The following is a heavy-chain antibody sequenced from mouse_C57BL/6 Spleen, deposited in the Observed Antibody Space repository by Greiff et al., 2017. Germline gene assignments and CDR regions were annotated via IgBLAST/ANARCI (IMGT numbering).Heavy chain of an antibody. J-gene: IGHJ4*01. D-gene: IGHD2-12*01. CDR1: GFSLTSYG. CDR3: ARNSDSYTYAMDY. CDR2: IWSGGST. Sequence: VQLQQSGPGLVQPSQSLSITCTASGFSLTSYGVHWVRQSPGKGLEWLGVIWSGGSTDYNAAFISRLSISKDNSKSQVFFKMNSLQADDTAIYYCARNSDSYTYAMDYWGQGTSVTVSS. V-gene: IGHV2-2*01.